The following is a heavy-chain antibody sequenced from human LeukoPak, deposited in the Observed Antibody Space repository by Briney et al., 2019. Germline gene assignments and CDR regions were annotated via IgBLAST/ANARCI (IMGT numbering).Heavy chain of an antibody. Sequence: GASVKVSCKASGYTFTSYAMHWVRQAPGQRLEWMGWINAGNGITKFSQKFQGRVTITRDTSASTAYMELRSLRSDDTAVYYCARSGFLEWLEFDYWGQGTLVTVSS. CDR2: INAGNGIT. CDR1: GYTFTSYA. V-gene: IGHV1-3*01. J-gene: IGHJ4*02. D-gene: IGHD3-3*01. CDR3: ARSGFLEWLEFDY.